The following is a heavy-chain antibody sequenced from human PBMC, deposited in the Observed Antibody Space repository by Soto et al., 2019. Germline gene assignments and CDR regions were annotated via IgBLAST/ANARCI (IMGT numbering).Heavy chain of an antibody. Sequence: PGESLKISCKGSGYSFTSYWYSWVRQMPGKGLEWMGRIDPSDSYTNYSPSFQGHVTISADKSISTAYLQWSSLKASDTAMYCCATVDTAMVTRINYYYYGRYGWGQGTRVTVSS. V-gene: IGHV5-10-1*01. J-gene: IGHJ6*02. D-gene: IGHD5-18*01. CDR2: IDPSDSYT. CDR3: ATVDTAMVTRINYYYYGRYG. CDR1: GYSFTSYW.